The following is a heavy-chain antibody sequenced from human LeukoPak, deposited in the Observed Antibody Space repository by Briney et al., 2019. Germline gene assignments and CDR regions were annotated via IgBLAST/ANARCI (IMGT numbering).Heavy chain of an antibody. CDR3: AREGGSGSGSYLKYYYYYYYMDV. CDR2: IYYSGST. D-gene: IGHD3-10*01. V-gene: IGHV4-39*07. Sequence: SETLSLTCTVSGGSISSSSYYWGWIRQPPGKGLEWIGSIYYSGSTYYNPSLKSRVTISVDTSKNQFSLKLSSVTAADTAVYYCAREGGSGSGSYLKYYYYYYYMDVWGKGTTVTVSS. CDR1: GGSISSSSYY. J-gene: IGHJ6*03.